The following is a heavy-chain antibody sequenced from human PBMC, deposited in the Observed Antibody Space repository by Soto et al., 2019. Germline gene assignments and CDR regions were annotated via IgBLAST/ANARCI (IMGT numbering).Heavy chain of an antibody. J-gene: IGHJ2*01. V-gene: IGHV3-23*01. CDR2: ISANGGIT. Sequence: EVQLFESGGGLVKPGGSLRLSCAASGFTFSKYAMSGVRLAPGKGLEWVSSISANGGITDYGASVKGRFTISRNNFQNILSLQLDSLSGDDTALYFGAKDKYTDSVRKVWFFDYWGRGTLVTVSS. D-gene: IGHD2-15*01. CDR3: AKDKYTDSVRKVWFFDY. CDR1: GFTFSKYA.